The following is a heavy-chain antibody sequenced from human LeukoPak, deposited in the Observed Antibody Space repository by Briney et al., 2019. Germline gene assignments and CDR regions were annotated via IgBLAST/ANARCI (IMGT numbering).Heavy chain of an antibody. Sequence: SQTLSLTCAMSGGSVSDGHIYWNWVRQAAGKGLEWIGRISDRRNINYNPSLKSRVTISLDTPRNQFSLKLTSVTAADTAVYYCATNRATYSRWFDPWGHGTLVTVSS. CDR2: ISDRRNI. V-gene: IGHV4-61*02. D-gene: IGHD1-14*01. J-gene: IGHJ5*02. CDR3: ATNRATYSRWFDP. CDR1: GGSVSDGHIY.